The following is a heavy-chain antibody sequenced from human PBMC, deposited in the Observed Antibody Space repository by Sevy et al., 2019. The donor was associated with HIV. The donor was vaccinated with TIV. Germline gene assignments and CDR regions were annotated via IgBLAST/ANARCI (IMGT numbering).Heavy chain of an antibody. D-gene: IGHD5-12*01. CDR2: TRYDSSNT. CDR3: ARGPENSGYDFLIDY. CDR1: GFSFSTYS. V-gene: IGHV3-30*02. Sequence: GGSLRLSCSASGFSFSTYSMHWVRQAPGKGLEWVAFTRYDSSNTFYADSVKGRFSISRDNSKNTLYLQMSSLRPEDTALYFCARGPENSGYDFLIDYWGQGTLVTVSS. J-gene: IGHJ4*02.